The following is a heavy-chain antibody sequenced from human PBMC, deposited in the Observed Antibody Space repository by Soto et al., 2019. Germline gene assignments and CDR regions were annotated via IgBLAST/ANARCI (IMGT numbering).Heavy chain of an antibody. Sequence: SETLSLSCPVSGGSISSGDYYWGWIRQPPGKGMEGIGYIYYSGSTYYNPSLKSRVTISVDSSKNRFSLKLSAVTAADTSVYYCARVGGFGEFYRWFDPWGQGTLVTGPS. D-gene: IGHD3-10*01. CDR2: IYYSGST. CDR3: ARVGGFGEFYRWFDP. V-gene: IGHV4-30-4*01. J-gene: IGHJ5*02. CDR1: GGSISSGDYY.